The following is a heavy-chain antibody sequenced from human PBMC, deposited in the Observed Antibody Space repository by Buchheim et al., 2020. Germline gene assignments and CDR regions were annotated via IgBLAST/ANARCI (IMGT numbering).Heavy chain of an antibody. CDR1: GFTFSSYG. D-gene: IGHD3-22*01. Sequence: QVQLVESGGGVVQPGRSLRLSCAASGFTFSSYGMHWVRQAPGKGLEWVAVIWYDGSNKYYADSVKGRFTISRDNSKNTLYLQMNSLRVEDTAVYYCARDLPYYHDSSGGRGIDYWGQGTL. J-gene: IGHJ4*02. V-gene: IGHV3-33*01. CDR2: IWYDGSNK. CDR3: ARDLPYYHDSSGGRGIDY.